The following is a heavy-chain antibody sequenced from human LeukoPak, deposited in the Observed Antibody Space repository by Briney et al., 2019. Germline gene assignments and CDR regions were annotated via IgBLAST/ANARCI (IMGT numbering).Heavy chain of an antibody. CDR2: VDPEDGET. V-gene: IGHV1-69-2*01. D-gene: IGHD5-18*01. CDR1: GYTFTSYY. Sequence: ASVKVSCKASGYTFTSYYMHWVRQAPGKGLEWMGLVDPEDGETIYAEKFQGRVTITADTSTDTAYMELSSLRSEDTAVYYCATDFGTAMTHWGQGTLVTVSS. J-gene: IGHJ4*02. CDR3: ATDFGTAMTH.